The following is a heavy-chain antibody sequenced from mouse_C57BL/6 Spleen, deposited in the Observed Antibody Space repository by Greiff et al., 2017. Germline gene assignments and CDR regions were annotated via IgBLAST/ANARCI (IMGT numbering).Heavy chain of an antibody. D-gene: IGHD2-1*01. CDR3: ARHEDGIYYGNGGYAMDY. CDR2: FYPGSGSI. V-gene: IGHV1-62-2*01. CDR1: GYTFTEYT. J-gene: IGHJ4*01. Sequence: QVQLQQSGAELVKPGASVKLSCKASGYTFTEYTIHWVKQRSGQGLEWIGWFYPGSGSIKYNEKFKDKATLTADKSSSTVYMERSRLTSEDSAVDFCARHEDGIYYGNGGYAMDYWGQGTSVTVSS.